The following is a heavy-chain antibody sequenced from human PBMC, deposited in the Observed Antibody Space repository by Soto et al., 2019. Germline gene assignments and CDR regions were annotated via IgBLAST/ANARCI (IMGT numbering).Heavy chain of an antibody. D-gene: IGHD6-13*01. Sequence: EVQLLESGGGLVQPGGYLRLYCAASGFTFSSYAMSWVRQAPGQGLEWVSGISGSGGITHYADSVKGRFTISRDNSRNTLHLQMISLRAEDTGVYYCAKDLGYGSSWRYALDMWGQRTLVTVSS. CDR1: GFTFSSYA. CDR2: ISGSGGIT. CDR3: AKDLGYGSSWRYALDM. J-gene: IGHJ3*02. V-gene: IGHV3-23*01.